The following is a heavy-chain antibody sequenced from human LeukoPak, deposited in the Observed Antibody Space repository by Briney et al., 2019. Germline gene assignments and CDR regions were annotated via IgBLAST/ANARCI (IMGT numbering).Heavy chain of an antibody. CDR2: VFHTGSS. D-gene: IGHD3-9*01. Sequence: PSETLSLTCTVSDDSISSGYFSTWIRQPPGKELEWSGCVFHTGSSYYNPSLKCPVAISVDTSKSQFSLELSSVTAADTAVYYCARDLGLTISDNRFDPWGPGTLVNGSS. V-gene: IGHV4-38-2*02. J-gene: IGHJ5*02. CDR1: DDSISSGYF. CDR3: ARDLGLTISDNRFDP.